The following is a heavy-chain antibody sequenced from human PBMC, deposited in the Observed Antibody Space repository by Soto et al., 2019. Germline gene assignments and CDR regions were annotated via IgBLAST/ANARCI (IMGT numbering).Heavy chain of an antibody. CDR2: IDWDDDK. CDR3: ARTLIVTRWFGP. J-gene: IGHJ5*02. V-gene: IGHV2-70*01. Sequence: ESGPTLVNPSHPLTLTCTFSGFSLSTSGMCVSWIRQPPGKALEWLALIDWDDDKYYSTSLKTRLTISKDTSKNQVVLTMTNMDPVDTAPYYCARTLIVTRWFGPQGQGTRCTVSS. D-gene: IGHD4-4*01. CDR1: GFSLSTSGMC.